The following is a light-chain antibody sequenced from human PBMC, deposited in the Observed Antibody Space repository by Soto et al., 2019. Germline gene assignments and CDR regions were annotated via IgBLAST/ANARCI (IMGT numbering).Light chain of an antibody. CDR1: SSDVGGYNY. CDR2: EVS. Sequence: QSALTQPASVSGSPGQSITISCTGTSSDVGGYNYVSWYQQHPGKAPKLMIYEVSNRPSGVSSRFSGSKSGNTASLTISGLQAEDEADYFCISYTSSSILWVFGGGTKLTVL. J-gene: IGLJ3*02. V-gene: IGLV2-14*01. CDR3: ISYTSSSILWV.